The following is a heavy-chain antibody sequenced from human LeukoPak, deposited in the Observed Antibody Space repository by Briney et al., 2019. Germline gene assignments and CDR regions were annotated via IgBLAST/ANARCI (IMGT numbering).Heavy chain of an antibody. D-gene: IGHD1-26*01. CDR1: GFTVSSNY. J-gene: IGHJ4*02. CDR2: IYSGGST. Sequence: GGSLRLSCAASGFTVSSNYMSWVRQAPGKGLEWVSVIYSGGSTYYADSVKGRFTISRDNSKNTLYLQMNSLRAEDTAVYYCAKVSGSILPCFDYWGQGTLVTVSS. V-gene: IGHV3-53*01. CDR3: AKVSGSILPCFDY.